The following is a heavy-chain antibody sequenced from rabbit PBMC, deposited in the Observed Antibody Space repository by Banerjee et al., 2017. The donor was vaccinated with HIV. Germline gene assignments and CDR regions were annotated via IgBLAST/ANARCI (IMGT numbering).Heavy chain of an antibody. Sequence: QEQLEESGGDLVKPEGSLTLTCTASGFSFSSSYWICWVRQAPGKGLEWIACIYVLSGGTIYYASWARGRFTISKTSSTTVTLQMTSLTAADTATYFCARDSGNNIGVSFNLWGPGTLVTVS. J-gene: IGHJ4*01. CDR1: GFSFSSSYW. CDR2: IYVLSGGTI. D-gene: IGHD5-1*01. CDR3: ARDSGNNIGVSFNL. V-gene: IGHV1S45*01.